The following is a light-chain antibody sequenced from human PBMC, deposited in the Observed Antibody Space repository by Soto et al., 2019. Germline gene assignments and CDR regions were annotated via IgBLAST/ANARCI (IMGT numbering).Light chain of an antibody. J-gene: IGKJ2*01. Sequence: DIQMTQSPSTMSASIGDRVTITCRASQTVYTWLAWYQQKPGTAPKLLIYEASTLHSGVPSRFSGSGSGTEFTLVISRMQPHDLATYYCQQYSSYSTYTFGQGTKVDIK. CDR3: QQYSSYSTYT. CDR2: EAS. V-gene: IGKV1-5*03. CDR1: QTVYTW.